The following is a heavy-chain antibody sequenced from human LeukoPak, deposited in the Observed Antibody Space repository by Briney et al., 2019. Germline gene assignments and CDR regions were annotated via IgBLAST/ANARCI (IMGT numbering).Heavy chain of an antibody. CDR2: IYPGDSDT. CDR1: GYSFTSYW. CDR3: ARRSEGSSSWYRYNWFDP. D-gene: IGHD6-13*01. Sequence: GGSLKISCKGSGYSFTSYWIGWVRQMPGKGLEWMGIIYPGDSDTRYSPSFQGQVTISADKSISTAYLQWSSLKASDTAMYYCARRSEGSSSWYRYNWFDPWGQGTLVTVSS. J-gene: IGHJ5*02. V-gene: IGHV5-51*01.